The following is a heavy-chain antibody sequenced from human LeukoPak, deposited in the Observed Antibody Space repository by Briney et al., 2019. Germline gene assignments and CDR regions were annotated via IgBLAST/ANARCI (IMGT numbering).Heavy chain of an antibody. D-gene: IGHD6-25*01. J-gene: IGHJ4*02. CDR2: INSDGSST. V-gene: IGHV3-74*01. CDR1: GFTFSSYA. CDR3: ARLGSQGGVAALDY. Sequence: GGSLRPSCAASGFTFSSYAMSWVRQAPGKGLVWVSRINSDGSSTSYADSVKGRFTISRDNAKNTLYLQMNSLRAEDTAVYYCARLGSQGGVAALDYWGQGTLVTVSS.